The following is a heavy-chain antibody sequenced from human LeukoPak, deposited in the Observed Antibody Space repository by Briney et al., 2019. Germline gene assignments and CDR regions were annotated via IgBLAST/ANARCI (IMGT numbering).Heavy chain of an antibody. CDR3: ASLYGMDV. CDR1: GGSFSGYY. V-gene: IGHV4-34*01. Sequence: SETLSLTCAVYGGSFSGYYWSWIRQPPGEGLEWIGEINHSGSTNYNPSLKSRVTISVDTSKNQFSLKLSSVTAADTAVYYCASLYGMDVWGQGTTVTVSS. J-gene: IGHJ6*02. CDR2: INHSGST.